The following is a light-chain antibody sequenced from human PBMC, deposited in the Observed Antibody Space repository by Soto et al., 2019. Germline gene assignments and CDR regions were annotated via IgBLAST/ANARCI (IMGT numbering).Light chain of an antibody. CDR1: SSDVGGYNY. CDR3: SSYTSSSTRV. Sequence: QSALTQPASVSGSPGQSITISCTGTSSDVGGYNYVSWYQQHPGKAPKLMIYEVSNRPSGVSNRFSCSKSGNKASLTISGLQAEDEAYYYCSSYTSSSTRVFGGGTQLTVL. CDR2: EVS. J-gene: IGLJ3*02. V-gene: IGLV2-14*01.